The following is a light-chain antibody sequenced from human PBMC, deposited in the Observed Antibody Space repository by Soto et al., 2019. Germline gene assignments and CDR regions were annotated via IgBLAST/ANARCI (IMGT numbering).Light chain of an antibody. CDR2: EVN. CDR1: SSDVGAYKY. V-gene: IGLV2-14*01. J-gene: IGLJ1*01. CDR3: SSYTSDFRRV. Sequence: QSALTQPASVSGSPGQSITVSCTGTSSDVGAYKYVSWYQQHPGKAPKLMIYEVNNRPSGVSNRFSGSKSGNTASLTISGLQAEDEADYYCSSYTSDFRRVFGTGTKATVL.